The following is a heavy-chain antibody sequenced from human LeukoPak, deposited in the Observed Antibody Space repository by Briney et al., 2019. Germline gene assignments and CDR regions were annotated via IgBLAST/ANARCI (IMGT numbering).Heavy chain of an antibody. CDR3: ARVTAGYSSSWYVVATKRYYYYYYMDV. CDR1: GYTFTSYD. V-gene: IGHV1-8*01. J-gene: IGHJ6*03. CDR2: MNPNSGNT. Sequence: WASVKVSCKASGYTFTSYDINWVRQATGQGLEWMGWMNPNSGNTGYAQKFQGRVTMTRNTSISTAYMELSSLRSEDTAVYYCARVTAGYSSSWYVVATKRYYYYYYMDVWGKGTTVTISS. D-gene: IGHD6-13*01.